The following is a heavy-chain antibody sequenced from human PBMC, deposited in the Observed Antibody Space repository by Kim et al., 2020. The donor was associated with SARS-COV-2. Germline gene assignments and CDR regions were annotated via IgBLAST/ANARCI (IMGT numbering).Heavy chain of an antibody. CDR1: GYTFTSYY. J-gene: IGHJ5*02. V-gene: IGHV1-46*01. CDR2: INPSGGST. D-gene: IGHD6-19*01. CDR3: ARDYGAVAGPYNWFDP. Sequence: ASVKVSCKASGYTFTSYYMHWVRQAPGQGLEWMGIINPSGGSTSYAQKFQGRVTMTRDTSTSTVYMELSSLRSEDTAVYYCARDYGAVAGPYNWFDPWGQGTLVTVSS.